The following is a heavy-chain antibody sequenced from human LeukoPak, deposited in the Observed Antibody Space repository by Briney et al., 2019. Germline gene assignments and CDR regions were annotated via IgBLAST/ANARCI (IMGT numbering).Heavy chain of an antibody. D-gene: IGHD5-12*01. Sequence: PGGSLRLSCAASGFTFTNNGINWVRQAPGKGLEWVSGISPRGDITYYSDSVQGWFTISRDNSKNTLYLQMNSLRAEDTAVYYCARGPSGYHNTGGQGTLVTVSS. CDR3: ARGPSGYHNT. J-gene: IGHJ4*02. CDR1: GFTFTNNG. CDR2: ISPRGDIT. V-gene: IGHV3-23*01.